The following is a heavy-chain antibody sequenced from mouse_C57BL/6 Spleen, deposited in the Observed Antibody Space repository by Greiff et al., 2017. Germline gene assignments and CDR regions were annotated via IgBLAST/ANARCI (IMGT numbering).Heavy chain of an antibody. CDR3: ARHAGGNYVGYFEV. Sequence: EVQLVESGGGLVQPGGSLKLSCAASGFTFSDYYMYWVRQTPEKRLEWVAYISNGGGSTYYPDTVKGRFTISRDNAKNTLYLQMSRLKSEDTAMYYCARHAGGNYVGYFEVWGTGTTVTVSS. CDR2: ISNGGGST. V-gene: IGHV5-12*01. D-gene: IGHD2-1*01. CDR1: GFTFSDYY. J-gene: IGHJ1*03.